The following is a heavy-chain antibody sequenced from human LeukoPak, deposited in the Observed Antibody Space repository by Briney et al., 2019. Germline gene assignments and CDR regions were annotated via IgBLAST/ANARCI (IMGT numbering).Heavy chain of an antibody. CDR2: ISGSGANT. CDR3: AKESQTYYDIMTGYPNYYFDY. J-gene: IGHJ4*02. V-gene: IGHV3-23*01. D-gene: IGHD3-9*01. Sequence: GGTLRLSCAASKFTFSTSAMSWVPQAPGKGLESVSAISGSGANTYYVNSVKGRLTISRDNSKNTLYLELSSLRSDDTAVYYCAKESQTYYDIMTGYPNYYFDYWGQGTLVTVSS. CDR1: KFTFSTSA.